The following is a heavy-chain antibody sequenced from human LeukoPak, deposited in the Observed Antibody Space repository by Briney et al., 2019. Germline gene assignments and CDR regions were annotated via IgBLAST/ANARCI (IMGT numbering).Heavy chain of an antibody. V-gene: IGHV4-39*07. Sequence: SETLPLTYNVSGDSISRSRHFWAWIRQSPGRGLEWIGYIYNSGSTYYNPSLKSRVTISVDTSKNQFSLRLSSVTAADTAVYYCARWGTYAITSNWFDPWGQGTLVTVSP. J-gene: IGHJ5*02. CDR2: IYNSGST. CDR1: GDSISRSRHF. D-gene: IGHD2-2*01. CDR3: ARWGTYAITSNWFDP.